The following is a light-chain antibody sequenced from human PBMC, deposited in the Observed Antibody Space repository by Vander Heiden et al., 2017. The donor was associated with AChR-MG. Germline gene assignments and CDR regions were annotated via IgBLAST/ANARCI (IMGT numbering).Light chain of an antibody. V-gene: IGLV2-14*01. CDR3: SSYTSSSTVV. Sequence: QSALTQPASVSGSPGQSITISCTGTSRDVGGFKYVSWYQQYPGKAPKLMIYDVDNRPSGVSNRFSGSKSGNTVSLTISGLQAEDEADYYCSSYTSSSTVVFGGGTKLTVL. CDR2: DVD. CDR1: SRDVGGFKY. J-gene: IGLJ2*01.